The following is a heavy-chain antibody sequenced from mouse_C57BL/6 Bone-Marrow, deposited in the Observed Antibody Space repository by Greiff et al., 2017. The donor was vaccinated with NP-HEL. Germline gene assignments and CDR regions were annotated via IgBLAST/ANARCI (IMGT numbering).Heavy chain of an antibody. CDR1: CYTFTDYE. D-gene: IGHD2-4*01. Sequence: VQLQQSGAELVRPGASVTLSCKASCYTFTDYEMHWVKQTPVHGLEWIGAIDPETGGTAYNQKFKGKAILTADKSSSTAYMELRSLTSEDSAVYYCTIYYEDAMDYWGQGTSVTVSS. CDR2: IDPETGGT. V-gene: IGHV1-15*01. CDR3: TIYYEDAMDY. J-gene: IGHJ4*01.